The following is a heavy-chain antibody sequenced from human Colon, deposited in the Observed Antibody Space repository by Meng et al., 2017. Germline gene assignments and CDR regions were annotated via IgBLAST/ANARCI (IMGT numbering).Heavy chain of an antibody. CDR2: INHSGST. V-gene: IGHV4-34*02. D-gene: IGHD3-16*01. CDR1: GGAFSGYY. Sequence: QGRLPQWGARLLKPSELLSLTCAVYGGAFSGYYWSWIRQPPGKGLEWIGEINHSGSTNYNPSLKSRVTISVDTSKNQFSLKLSSVTAADTAVYYCARIRPRLGGKTFDPWGQGTLVTVSS. CDR3: ARIRPRLGGKTFDP. J-gene: IGHJ5*02.